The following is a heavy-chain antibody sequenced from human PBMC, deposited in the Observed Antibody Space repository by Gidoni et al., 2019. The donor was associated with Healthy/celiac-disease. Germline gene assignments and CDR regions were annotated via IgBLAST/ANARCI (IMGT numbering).Heavy chain of an antibody. V-gene: IGHV3-64D*06. CDR3: VKETHHCSSTSCDALLDY. J-gene: IGHJ4*02. Sequence: EVQLVESGGGLVQPGGSLRLSCSASGFTFSSYAMPWVRQAPGKGLEYVSAISSNGGSTYYADSVKGRFTISRDNSKNTLYLQMSSLRAEDTAVYYCVKETHHCSSTSCDALLDYWGQGTLVTVSS. CDR2: ISSNGGST. CDR1: GFTFSSYA. D-gene: IGHD2-2*01.